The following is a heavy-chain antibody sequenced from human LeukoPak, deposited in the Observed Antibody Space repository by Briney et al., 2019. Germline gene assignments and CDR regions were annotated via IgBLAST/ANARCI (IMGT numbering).Heavy chain of an antibody. J-gene: IGHJ4*02. D-gene: IGHD3-3*01. CDR1: GGSFSGYY. CDR3: AGGTYYDFWSGYHYFDY. Sequence: SETLSLTCAVYGGSFSGYYWSWIRQPPGKGLEWIGEINHSGSTNYNPSLKSRVTISVDTSKNQFSLKLSSVTAADTAVYYCAGGTYYDFWSGYHYFDYWGQGTLVTVSS. CDR2: INHSGST. V-gene: IGHV4-34*01.